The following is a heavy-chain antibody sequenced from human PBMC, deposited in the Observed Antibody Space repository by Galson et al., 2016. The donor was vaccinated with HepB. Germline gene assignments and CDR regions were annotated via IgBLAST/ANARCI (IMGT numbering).Heavy chain of an antibody. D-gene: IGHD3-22*01. CDR1: GFTFSSYA. CDR2: FTGSGGIT. J-gene: IGHJ4*02. V-gene: IGHV3-23*01. CDR3: ATRLSFYYDNSGYIPPDS. Sequence: SLRLSCAASGFTFSSYAMSWVRQAPGKGLEWVSSFTGSGGITSYADSVKGRFTISRDNSKNTLYLQMNSLRSEDTAVYYCATRLSFYYDNSGYIPPDSWGQGTLVTVSS.